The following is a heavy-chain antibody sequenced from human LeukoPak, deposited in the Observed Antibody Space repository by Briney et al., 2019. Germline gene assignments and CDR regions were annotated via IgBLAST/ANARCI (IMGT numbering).Heavy chain of an antibody. CDR2: INHSGST. J-gene: IGHJ4*02. CDR3: RQYSGYDLSLDY. D-gene: IGHD5-12*01. CDR1: GGFFSGYY. Sequence: SETLSLTCAVYGGFFSGYYWSWIRQPPGKGLEWIGEINHSGSTNYNPYLKSRVTIPVDTSKHQFSLKLSSTTAAHTALYYCRQYSGYDLSLDYWGQGTLVTVS. V-gene: IGHV4-34*01.